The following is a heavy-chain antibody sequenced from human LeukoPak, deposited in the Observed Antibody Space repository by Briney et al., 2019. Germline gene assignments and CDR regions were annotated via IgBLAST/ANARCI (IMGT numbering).Heavy chain of an antibody. D-gene: IGHD3-10*01. J-gene: IGHJ3*02. Sequence: DSVKGRFSISRDNAKNSLYLQMNSLRAEDTAVYYCARGRITMVRPGAFDIWGQGTMVTVSS. CDR3: ARGRITMVRPGAFDI. V-gene: IGHV3-48*01.